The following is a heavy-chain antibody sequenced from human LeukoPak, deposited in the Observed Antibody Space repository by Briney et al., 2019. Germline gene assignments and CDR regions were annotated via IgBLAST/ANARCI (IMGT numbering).Heavy chain of an antibody. J-gene: IGHJ5*02. CDR1: GGSISSGVSY. D-gene: IGHD2-21*02. CDR2: IHYSGST. Sequence: SQTLSLTCTVSGGSISSGVSYWSWIRQHPGKGLEWIGYIHYSGSTYYNPSLKSRITISVDTSKNQFSLNLSSVTAADTAVYYCARYEVVSAWFGPWGQGTLVTVSS. CDR3: ARYEVVSAWFGP. V-gene: IGHV4-31*03.